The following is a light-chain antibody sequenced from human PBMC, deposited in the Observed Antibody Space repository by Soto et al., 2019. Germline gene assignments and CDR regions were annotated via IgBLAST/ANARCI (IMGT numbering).Light chain of an antibody. CDR2: DAS. J-gene: IGKJ3*01. Sequence: EIVLTQSPATLSLSPGERATLSYRASQSVSSYLAWYQQKPGQAPRLLIYDASNRATGIPARFSGSGSGTDFNLTISSLEPEDFAVYYCQQRSNWPPLSTFGPGTKVDIK. CDR3: QQRSNWPPLST. CDR1: QSVSSY. V-gene: IGKV3-11*01.